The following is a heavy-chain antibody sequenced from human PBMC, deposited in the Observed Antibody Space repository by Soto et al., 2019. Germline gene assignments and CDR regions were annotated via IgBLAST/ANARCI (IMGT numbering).Heavy chain of an antibody. J-gene: IGHJ6*04. CDR1: GFTFSNYW. CDR2: INADGSST. V-gene: IGHV3-74*01. D-gene: IGHD2-21*02. Sequence: EVQLVESGGGSVQPGGSLRLSCAASGFTFSNYWMHWVRPAPGKGLVWVPRINADGSSTSYVDSVKGRFTISRDNADNTVYLQMNSLRAEDTAIDYCARDPDTAVSMDVWGIGTTVTVSS. CDR3: ARDPDTAVSMDV.